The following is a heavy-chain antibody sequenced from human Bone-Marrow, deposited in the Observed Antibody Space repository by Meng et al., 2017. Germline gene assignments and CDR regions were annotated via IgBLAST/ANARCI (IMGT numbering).Heavy chain of an antibody. V-gene: IGHV4-4*02. CDR1: GGSISSSNW. CDR3: ARGQYFSWWELLPAFWFDP. Sequence: QGEVEGSGPGLVKPSWTLSLTCAVSGGSISSSNWWSWVRQPPGKGLEWIGEIYHSGSTNYNPSLKSRVTISVDKSKNQFSLKLSSVTAADTAVYYCARGQYFSWWELLPAFWFDPWGQGTLVTVSS. J-gene: IGHJ5*02. CDR2: IYHSGST. D-gene: IGHD1-26*01.